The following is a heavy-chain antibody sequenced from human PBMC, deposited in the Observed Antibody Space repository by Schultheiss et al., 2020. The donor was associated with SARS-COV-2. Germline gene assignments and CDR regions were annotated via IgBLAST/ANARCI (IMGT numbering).Heavy chain of an antibody. CDR3: ARSYERFFGAFDI. CDR1: GGSFSSYY. CDR2: IYYSGST. V-gene: IGHV4-59*01. J-gene: IGHJ3*02. D-gene: IGHD3-3*01. Sequence: SQTLSLTCAVYGGSFSSYYWSWIRQPPGKGLEWIGSIYYSGSTNYNPSLKSRVTISVDTSKNQFSLKLSSVTAADTAVYYCARSYERFFGAFDIWGQGTMVTVSS.